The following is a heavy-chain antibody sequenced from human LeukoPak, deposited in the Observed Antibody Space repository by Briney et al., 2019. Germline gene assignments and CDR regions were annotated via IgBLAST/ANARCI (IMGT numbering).Heavy chain of an antibody. Sequence: ASVKVSCKASRYTFTGYYMHWVRQAPGQGLEWMGWINPNSGGTNYAQKFQGRVTMTRDTSISTAYMELSRLRSDDTAVYYCARSRIQLWLPRVDYYYYMDVWGKGTTVTVSS. V-gene: IGHV1-2*02. J-gene: IGHJ6*03. D-gene: IGHD5-18*01. CDR1: RYTFTGYY. CDR3: ARSRIQLWLPRVDYYYYMDV. CDR2: INPNSGGT.